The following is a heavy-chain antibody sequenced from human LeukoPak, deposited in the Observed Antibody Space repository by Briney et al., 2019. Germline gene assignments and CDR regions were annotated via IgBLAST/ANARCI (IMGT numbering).Heavy chain of an antibody. CDR1: GGSISSYY. CDR2: IYYSGST. CDR3: AGGYSSGQGIDY. J-gene: IGHJ4*02. V-gene: IGHV4-59*08. D-gene: IGHD6-19*01. Sequence: PSETLSLTCTVSGGSISSYYWSWIRQPPGKGLEWIAYIYYSGSTNYNPSLKSRVTISVDTSKNQFSLKLSSVTAADTAVYYCAGGYSSGQGIDYWGQGTLVTVSS.